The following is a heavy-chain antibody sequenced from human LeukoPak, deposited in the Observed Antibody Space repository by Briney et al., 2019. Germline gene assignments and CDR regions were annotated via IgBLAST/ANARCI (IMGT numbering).Heavy chain of an antibody. Sequence: GESLKISCKGSGYSFTSYWIGWLRQMPGKGLEWMGIIYPRDSDTRHSPSFQGKVTISADKSISTAYLQWSSLKASDTAMYYCARRGSGYDSDAFDIWGQGTMATVSS. CDR3: ARRGSGYDSDAFDI. CDR2: IYPRDSDT. CDR1: GYSFTSYW. J-gene: IGHJ3*02. V-gene: IGHV5-51*01. D-gene: IGHD5-12*01.